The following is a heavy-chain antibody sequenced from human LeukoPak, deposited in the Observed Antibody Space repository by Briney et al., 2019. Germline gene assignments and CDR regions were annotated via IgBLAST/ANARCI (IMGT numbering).Heavy chain of an antibody. CDR3: ARHSEQWLVQGYFQH. CDR2: IYYSGST. Sequence: SETLSLTCTVSGGSISSYYWSWIRQPPGKGLEWIGYIYYSGSTNYNPSLKSRATISVDTSKNQFSLKLSSVTAADTAVYYCARHSEQWLVQGYFQHWGQGTLVTVSS. CDR1: GGSISSYY. V-gene: IGHV4-59*08. J-gene: IGHJ1*01. D-gene: IGHD6-19*01.